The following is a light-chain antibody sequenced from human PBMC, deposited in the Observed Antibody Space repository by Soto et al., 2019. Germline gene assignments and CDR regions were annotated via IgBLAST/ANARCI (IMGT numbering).Light chain of an antibody. CDR3: QSYDSSLIV. J-gene: IGLJ1*01. CDR2: GNS. Sequence: QSVLTQPPSVSGAPGQRVTISCTGSSSNIGAGYDVHWYQQLPGTAPKLLIYGNSNRPSGVPDRFSGSKSGTSASLAITGLQAEDEADYYCQSYDSSLIVFGTGTKVXVL. CDR1: SSNIGAGYD. V-gene: IGLV1-40*01.